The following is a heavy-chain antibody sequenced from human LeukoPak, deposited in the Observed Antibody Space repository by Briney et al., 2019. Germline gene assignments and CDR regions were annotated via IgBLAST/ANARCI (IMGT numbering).Heavy chain of an antibody. V-gene: IGHV4-30-4*01. CDR2: IYYSGST. CDR1: GCSISSGDYY. Sequence: SQTLSLTCTVSGCSISSGDYYWSWIRQPPGKGLEWIGNIYYSGSTYYNPSLKSRVTISVDTSKNQFSLKLSSVTAADTAVYYCAREGGLGTPYYFDDWGQGTLVTVSS. J-gene: IGHJ4*02. CDR3: AREGGLGTPYYFDD. D-gene: IGHD3/OR15-3a*01.